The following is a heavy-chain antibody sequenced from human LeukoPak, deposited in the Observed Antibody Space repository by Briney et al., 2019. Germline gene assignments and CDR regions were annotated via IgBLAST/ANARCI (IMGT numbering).Heavy chain of an antibody. V-gene: IGHV4-4*07. CDR2: IYTSGST. Sequence: SETLSLTCTVSGGSISSYYWSWIRQPAGKGLEWIGRIYTSGSTNYNPSLKSRVTISVDTSKNQFSLKLSSVTAADTAVYYCARANAHYDFWSGYQAPFDYWGQGTLVTVSS. D-gene: IGHD3-3*01. CDR3: ARANAHYDFWSGYQAPFDY. CDR1: GGSISSYY. J-gene: IGHJ4*02.